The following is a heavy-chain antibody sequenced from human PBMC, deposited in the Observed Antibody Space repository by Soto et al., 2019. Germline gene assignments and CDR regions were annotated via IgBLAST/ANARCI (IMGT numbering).Heavy chain of an antibody. Sequence: GGSLRLSCAASGFTFSSYWMSWVRQAPGKGLEWVANIKPDGSAKYYADSVKGRFTISRDNAKNSLYLQMNSLRAEDTAVYYCASTQQQLNDYWGQGTLVTVSS. V-gene: IGHV3-7*01. CDR3: ASTQQQLNDY. J-gene: IGHJ4*02. CDR1: GFTFSSYW. CDR2: IKPDGSAK. D-gene: IGHD6-13*01.